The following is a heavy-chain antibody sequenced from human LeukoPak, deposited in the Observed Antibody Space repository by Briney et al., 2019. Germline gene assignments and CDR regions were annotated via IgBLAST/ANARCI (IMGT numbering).Heavy chain of an antibody. D-gene: IGHD3-22*01. CDR3: ARVSSQAMIRY. CDR2: INHSGST. V-gene: IGHV4-34*01. J-gene: IGHJ4*02. Sequence: SETLSLTCAVSGGSFSGYYWSWIRQPPGKGLERIGEINHSGSTNYNPSLKSRVTISVDTSKNQFSLKLSSVTAADTAVYYCARVSSQAMIRYWGQGTLVTVSS. CDR1: GGSFSGYY.